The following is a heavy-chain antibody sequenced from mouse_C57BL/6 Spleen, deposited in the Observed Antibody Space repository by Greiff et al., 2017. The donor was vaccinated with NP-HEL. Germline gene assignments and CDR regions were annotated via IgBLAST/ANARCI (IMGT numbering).Heavy chain of an antibody. CDR3: ARSNGYPYYFDY. D-gene: IGHD2-2*01. CDR1: GYTFTSYW. V-gene: IGHV1-69*01. J-gene: IGHJ2*01. CDR2: IDPSDSYT. Sequence: QVQLQQPGAELVMPGASVKLSCKASGYTFTSYWMHWVKQRPGQGLEWIGEIDPSDSYTHYNQKFKGKSTLTVDKSSSTAYMQLSSLTSEDSAVYYCARSNGYPYYFDYWGQGTTLTVSS.